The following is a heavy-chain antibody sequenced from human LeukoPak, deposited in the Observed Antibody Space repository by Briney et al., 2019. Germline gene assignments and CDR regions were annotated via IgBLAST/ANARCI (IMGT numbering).Heavy chain of an antibody. CDR1: GFTFSSYW. CDR3: ARDHCPPCGYYYGMDV. J-gene: IGHJ6*02. V-gene: IGHV3-7*01. Sequence: GGSLRLSCAASGFTFSSYWMSWVRQAPGKGLEWVANIKQDGSEKYYVDSVKGRFTISRDNAKNSLYLQMNSLRAEDTAVYYCARDHCPPCGYYYGMDVWGQGTTVTVSS. D-gene: IGHD2-21*01. CDR2: IKQDGSEK.